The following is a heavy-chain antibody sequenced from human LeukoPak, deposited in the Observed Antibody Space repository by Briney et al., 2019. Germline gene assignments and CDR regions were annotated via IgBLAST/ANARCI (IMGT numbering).Heavy chain of an antibody. CDR3: ARDFRLYSSGWFDP. Sequence: SETLSLTCTVSGGSIRSYYWSWIRQPPGKGLECIGYIYYIGSTNYNPSLKSRVTISVDTSKNQFSLKLSSVTAADTAVYYCARDFRLYSSGWFDPWGQGTLVTVSS. CDR1: GGSIRSYY. V-gene: IGHV4-59*01. D-gene: IGHD6-25*01. CDR2: IYYIGST. J-gene: IGHJ5*02.